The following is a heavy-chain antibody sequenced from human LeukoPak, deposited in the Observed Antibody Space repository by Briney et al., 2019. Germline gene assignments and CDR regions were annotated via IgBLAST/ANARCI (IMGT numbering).Heavy chain of an antibody. CDR2: IYYSGST. Sequence: SETLPLTCTVSGGSVSSGSYYWSWIRQPPGKGLEWIGYIYYSGSTNYNPSLKSRVTISVDTSKNQFSLKLSSVTAADTAVYYCARVGTADAFDIWGQGTMVTVSS. V-gene: IGHV4-61*01. CDR3: ARVGTADAFDI. CDR1: GGSVSSGSYY. J-gene: IGHJ3*02. D-gene: IGHD1-1*01.